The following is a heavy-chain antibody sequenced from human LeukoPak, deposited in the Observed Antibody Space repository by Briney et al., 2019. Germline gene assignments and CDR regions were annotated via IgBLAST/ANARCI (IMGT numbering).Heavy chain of an antibody. CDR3: ARADIVVVPAAPAVHSFDP. Sequence: SQTLSLTGTVSGGSISSGDYYWSWIRQPPGKGLEWIGYIYYSGSAYYNPSRKSRVTISVDTSKNQFSLKLSSVTAADTAVYYCARADIVVVPAAPAVHSFDPWGQGTLVTVSS. J-gene: IGHJ5*02. CDR2: IYYSGSA. V-gene: IGHV4-30-4*01. D-gene: IGHD2-2*01. CDR1: GGSISSGDYY.